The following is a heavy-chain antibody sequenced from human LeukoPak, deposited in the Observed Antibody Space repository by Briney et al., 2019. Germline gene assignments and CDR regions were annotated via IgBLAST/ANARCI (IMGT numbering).Heavy chain of an antibody. CDR2: ISGSGGRT. CDR1: GFTFSSYA. CDR3: AKNGRGYSYGYADYFDY. J-gene: IGHJ4*02. Sequence: GGSLRLSCAASGFTFSSYAMSWVRQASGKGLECVSSISGSGGRTYYADSVKGRFTISRDNSKNTLYLQMNSLRAEDTAVYYCAKNGRGYSYGYADYFDYWGQGTLVTVSS. V-gene: IGHV3-23*01. D-gene: IGHD5-18*01.